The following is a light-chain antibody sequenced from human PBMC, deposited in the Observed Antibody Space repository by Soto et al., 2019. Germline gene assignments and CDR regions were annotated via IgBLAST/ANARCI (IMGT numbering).Light chain of an antibody. Sequence: QSALTQPASVSGSPGQSITISCTGTSSDVGGYNYVSWYQQHPGKAPKLMIYEVSNRPSGVSNRFSGSKSGNTASLTISGLQAEDGADYFCSSYTGSSTLYIFGTGTKLTV. J-gene: IGLJ1*01. CDR1: SSDVGGYNY. CDR2: EVS. V-gene: IGLV2-14*01. CDR3: SSYTGSSTLYI.